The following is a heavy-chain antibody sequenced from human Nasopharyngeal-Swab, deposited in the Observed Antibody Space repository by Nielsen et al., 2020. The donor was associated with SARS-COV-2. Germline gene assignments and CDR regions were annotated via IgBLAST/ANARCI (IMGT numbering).Heavy chain of an antibody. J-gene: IGHJ4*02. V-gene: IGHV4-59*01. D-gene: IGHD3-9*01. Sequence: RQPPGKGLEWIGYIYYSGSTNYNPSLKSRVTISVDTSKNQFSLKLSSVTAADTAVYYCASGLNWFPFDYWGQGTLVTVSS. CDR3: ASGLNWFPFDY. CDR2: IYYSGST.